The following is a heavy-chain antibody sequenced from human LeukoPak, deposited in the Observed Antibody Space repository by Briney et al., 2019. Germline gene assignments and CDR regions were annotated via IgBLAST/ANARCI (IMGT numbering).Heavy chain of an antibody. D-gene: IGHD1-14*01. Sequence: PGGSRRLSCAASGFTVSGNYMSWVRQAPGNGLEWVSVIYRDGSTYYADSVKGRFTNSRDSSKNTLYLQMNSLRAEDTAMYYCARDPSDDPTGDYWGQGTLVTVSS. V-gene: IGHV3-53*01. CDR2: IYRDGST. J-gene: IGHJ4*02. CDR3: ARDPSDDPTGDY. CDR1: GFTVSGNY.